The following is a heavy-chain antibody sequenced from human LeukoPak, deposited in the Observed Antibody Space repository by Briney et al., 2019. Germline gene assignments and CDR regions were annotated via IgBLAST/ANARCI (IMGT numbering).Heavy chain of an antibody. Sequence: PGGSLRLSCAASGFTVSSNYMSWVRQAPGKGLEWVSVIYSGGSTYYADSVKGRFTISRDNSKKTLYLQMNILRAEDTAVYYCARARGYGDYVDYWGQGTLVTVSS. D-gene: IGHD4-17*01. CDR2: IYSGGST. CDR3: ARARGYGDYVDY. J-gene: IGHJ4*02. V-gene: IGHV3-53*01. CDR1: GFTVSSNY.